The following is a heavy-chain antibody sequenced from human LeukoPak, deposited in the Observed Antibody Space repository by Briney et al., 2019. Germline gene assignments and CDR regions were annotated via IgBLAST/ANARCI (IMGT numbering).Heavy chain of an antibody. Sequence: GGSLRLSCAASGFTFSSYGMHWVRQAPGKGLEWVAVISYDGSNKYYADSVKGRFTISRDNSKNTLYLQMNSLRAEDTAVYYCARRVNSNYHRTPHNNWFDPWGQGTLVTVSS. V-gene: IGHV3-30*03. CDR1: GFTFSSYG. J-gene: IGHJ5*02. D-gene: IGHD4-11*01. CDR2: ISYDGSNK. CDR3: ARRVNSNYHRTPHNNWFDP.